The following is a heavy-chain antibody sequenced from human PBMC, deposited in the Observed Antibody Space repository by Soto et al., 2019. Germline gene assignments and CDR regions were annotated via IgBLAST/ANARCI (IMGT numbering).Heavy chain of an antibody. D-gene: IGHD6-19*01. J-gene: IGHJ6*02. CDR3: AREGSAPYYYYGMDV. CDR2: INGYNGNT. V-gene: IGHV1-18*01. Sequence: QVQLEQSGAEVKKPGDSMKVSCKAYGYTFTSYGISWVRQAPGQGLEWMGWINGYNGNTDYPQKVQGRVNMTTDTSTSTAYMELRSLRSDDTAVYYCAREGSAPYYYYGMDVWGQGTTVTVSS. CDR1: GYTFTSYG.